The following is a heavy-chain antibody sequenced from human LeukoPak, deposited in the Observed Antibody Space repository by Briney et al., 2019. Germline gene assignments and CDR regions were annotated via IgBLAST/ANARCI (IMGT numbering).Heavy chain of an antibody. D-gene: IGHD2-2*01. CDR3: ARDQGLIPDEDLDWFDS. J-gene: IGHJ5*01. CDR2: IRNDGSNT. Sequence: GGCLRPFYAASGFMFSSYWMHSVRHVPRRWLVWLSRIRNDGSNTNYADSVRGRFSISRDNAGSMLYLRMSGLRAEDTGVCYCARDQGLIPDEDLDWFDSWGQGTLVTVSS. CDR1: GFMFSSYW. V-gene: IGHV3-74*01.